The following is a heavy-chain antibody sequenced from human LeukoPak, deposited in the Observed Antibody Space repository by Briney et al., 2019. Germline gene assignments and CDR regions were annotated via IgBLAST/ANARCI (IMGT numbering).Heavy chain of an antibody. Sequence: SSETLSLTCSVSDDSITMYYWTWIRQPPGKGLEWIGYVDHTGSTNFNPSLNGRVSISRDTTKNLFSLRLRSVTAADTAVYFCARGRVSSSSWYSTYYYYFYMDVWGKGTTVTVSS. V-gene: IGHV4-59*01. CDR2: VDHTGST. CDR1: DDSITMYY. J-gene: IGHJ6*03. CDR3: ARGRVSSSSWYSTYYYYFYMDV. D-gene: IGHD6-13*01.